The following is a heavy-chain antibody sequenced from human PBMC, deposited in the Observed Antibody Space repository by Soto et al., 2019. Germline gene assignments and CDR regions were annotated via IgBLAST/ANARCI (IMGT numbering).Heavy chain of an antibody. D-gene: IGHD2-2*01. CDR2: IYSGGST. J-gene: IGHJ6*04. CDR3: ARDVGYCSSTSCDV. CDR1: GFTVSSNY. V-gene: IGHV3-53*04. Sequence: GGSLRLSCAASGFTVSSNYMSWVRQAPGKGLEWVSVIYSGGSTYYADSVKGRFTISRHNSKNTLYLQMNSLRAEDTAVYYCARDVGYCSSTSCDVWGKGTTVTVSS.